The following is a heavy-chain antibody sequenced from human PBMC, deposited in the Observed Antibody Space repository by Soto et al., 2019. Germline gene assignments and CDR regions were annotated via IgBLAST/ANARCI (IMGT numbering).Heavy chain of an antibody. Sequence: SVKVSCKTSGYTFTNYGVTWVRQAPGQALEWMGWITPFNGNTNYAQKFQDRVTITRDRSMSTAYMELSSLRSEDTAMYYCARGDRGVLNYWGQGTQVTVSS. CDR3: ARGDRGVLNY. CDR1: GYTFTNYG. CDR2: ITPFNGNT. D-gene: IGHD3-10*01. J-gene: IGHJ4*02. V-gene: IGHV1-45*02.